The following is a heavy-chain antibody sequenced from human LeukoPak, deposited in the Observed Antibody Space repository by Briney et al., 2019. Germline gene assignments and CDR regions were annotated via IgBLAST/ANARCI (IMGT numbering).Heavy chain of an antibody. Sequence: PGGSLRLSCAASGFTFSSYAMSWVRQAPGKGLEWVSAISGSGGSTYYADSAKGRFTISRDNSKNTLYLQMNSLRAEDTAVYYCAKFLPTHIVVANYYFDYWGREPWSPSPQ. CDR1: GFTFSSYA. V-gene: IGHV3-23*01. D-gene: IGHD2-21*01. CDR2: ISGSGGST. CDR3: AKFLPTHIVVANYYFDY. J-gene: IGHJ4*02.